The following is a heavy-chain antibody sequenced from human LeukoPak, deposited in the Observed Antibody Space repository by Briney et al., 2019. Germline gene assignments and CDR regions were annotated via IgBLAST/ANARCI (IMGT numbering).Heavy chain of an antibody. D-gene: IGHD3-3*01. CDR3: ARHGDFWSGYYVDY. J-gene: IGHJ4*02. CDR2: INDNGGQR. Sequence: GGSLRLSCAASGFAFKNYAMTWVRQAPGKGLQWVSNINDNGGQRHYADSVKGRFTISRDNAKNSLYLQMNSLRADDTAVYYCARHGDFWSGYYVDYWGQGILVTVSS. CDR1: GFAFKNYA. V-gene: IGHV3-48*01.